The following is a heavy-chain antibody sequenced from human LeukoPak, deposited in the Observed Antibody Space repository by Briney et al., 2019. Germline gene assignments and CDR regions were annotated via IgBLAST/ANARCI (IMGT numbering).Heavy chain of an antibody. D-gene: IGHD6-13*01. V-gene: IGHV3-11*01. CDR1: GFTFSDYY. J-gene: IGHJ4*02. CDR3: ARAPYSSTWYYFDY. CDR2: ISSSGSLI. Sequence: GGSLRLSCAASGFTFSDYYMSWIRQAPGKGLEWVSYISSSGSLISYADSVKGRFTISGDNTNNSLFLQMNSLRAEDTAVYYCARAPYSSTWYYFDYWGQGTLVTVSS.